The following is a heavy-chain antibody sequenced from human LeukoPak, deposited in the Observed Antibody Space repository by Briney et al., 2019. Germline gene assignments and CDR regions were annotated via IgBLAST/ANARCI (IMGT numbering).Heavy chain of an antibody. CDR1: GGSFSGYY. D-gene: IGHD3-22*01. Sequence: SETLSLTCAVYGGSFSGYYWSWIRQPPGKGLEWIGEINHSGSTNYNPSLKSRVTISVDTSKTQFSLKLSSVTAADTAVYYCARTTYYYDSSGYYTGSHYFDYWGQGTLVTVSS. V-gene: IGHV4-34*01. CDR3: ARTTYYYDSSGYYTGSHYFDY. J-gene: IGHJ4*02. CDR2: INHSGST.